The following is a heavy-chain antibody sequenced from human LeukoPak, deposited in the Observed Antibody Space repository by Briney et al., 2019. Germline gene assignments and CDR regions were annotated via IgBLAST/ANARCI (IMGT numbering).Heavy chain of an antibody. CDR1: GGSISSYY. D-gene: IGHD5-24*01. V-gene: IGHV4-59*01. J-gene: IGHJ3*02. CDR3: ARSGRDGYNFDAFDI. Sequence: SETLSLTCTVSGGSISSYYWSWIRQPPGQGQEWIGYIYYSGSTNYNPSLKSRVTISVDTSKNQFSLKLSSVTAADTAVYYCARSGRDGYNFDAFDIWGQGTMVTVSS. CDR2: IYYSGST.